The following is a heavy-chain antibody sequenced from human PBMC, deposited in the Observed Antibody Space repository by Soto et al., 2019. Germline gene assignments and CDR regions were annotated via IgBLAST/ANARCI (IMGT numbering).Heavy chain of an antibody. CDR1: GYTFTSYA. J-gene: IGHJ4*02. CDR2: INSGNGNT. V-gene: IGHV1-3*01. CDR3: VRVVTTVTKYYFDY. D-gene: IGHD4-17*01. Sequence: QVQLVQSGAEVKKPGASVKVSCKASGYTFTSYAMHWVRQAPGQRLEWMGWINSGNGNTKYSQKFQGRVTITRDTSASTAYMEVSSLISEATALYYCVRVVTTVTKYYFDYWGQGTLVTVSS.